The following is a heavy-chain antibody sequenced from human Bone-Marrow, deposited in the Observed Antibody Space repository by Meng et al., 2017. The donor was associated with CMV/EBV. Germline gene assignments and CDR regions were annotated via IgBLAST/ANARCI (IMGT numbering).Heavy chain of an antibody. CDR2: ISDDGSNK. CDR1: GFTCSSYG. V-gene: IGHV3-30*18. J-gene: IGHJ5*02. CDR3: AKDGGAGWFDP. D-gene: IGHD3-16*01. Sequence: CASSGFTCSSYGRQGVRQAPGKGLEWVEVISDDGSNKYYADSVKGRFTISRDNSKNTLYLQMNSLRAEDTAVYYCAKDGGAGWFDPWGQGTLVTVSS.